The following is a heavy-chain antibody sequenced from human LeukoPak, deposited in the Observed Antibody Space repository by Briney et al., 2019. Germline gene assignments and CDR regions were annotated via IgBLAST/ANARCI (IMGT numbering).Heavy chain of an antibody. CDR2: INPSGGST. CDR3: ARGFRAGSGQKILPGY. V-gene: IGHV1-46*01. CDR1: GYTFTSYY. D-gene: IGHD2-15*01. Sequence: ASVKVSCKASGYTFTSYYMHWVRQAPGQGLEWMGIINPSGGSTSYAQKFQGRVTMTRDTSTSTVYMELSSLRSEDTAVYYCARGFRAGSGQKILPGYWGQGTLVTVSS. J-gene: IGHJ4*02.